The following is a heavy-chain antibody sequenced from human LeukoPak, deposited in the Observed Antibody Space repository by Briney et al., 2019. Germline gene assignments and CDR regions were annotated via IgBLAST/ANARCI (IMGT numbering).Heavy chain of an antibody. CDR2: LSGSGITT. V-gene: IGHV3-23*01. CDR1: GFTFSNSA. CDR3: AKGIYSSGWSYFDY. J-gene: IGHJ4*01. D-gene: IGHD6-19*01. Sequence: RGSLRLSCAASGFTFSNSAMSWVRQAPGKGLEWVSTLSGSGITTYYADSVKGRSTISRDNSKNTLYLQMNSLRAEDTAVYYCAKGIYSSGWSYFDYWGHGTLVTVSS.